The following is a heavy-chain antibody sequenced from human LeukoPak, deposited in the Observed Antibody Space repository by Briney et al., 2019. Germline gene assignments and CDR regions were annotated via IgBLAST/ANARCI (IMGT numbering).Heavy chain of an antibody. Sequence: SGPALVKPTQTLTLTCTFCGFSLSTSGMCVSWIRQPPGKALEWLARIDWDDDKYYSTSLKTRLTISKDTSKNQVVLTMTNMDPVDTATYYCARILADTGQLWLRIDYWGQGTLVTVSS. CDR1: GFSLSTSGMC. V-gene: IGHV2-70*11. CDR3: ARILADTGQLWLRIDY. D-gene: IGHD5-18*01. J-gene: IGHJ4*02. CDR2: IDWDDDK.